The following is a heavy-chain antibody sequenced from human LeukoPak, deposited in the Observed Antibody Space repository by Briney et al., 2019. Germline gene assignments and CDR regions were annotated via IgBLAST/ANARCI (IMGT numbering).Heavy chain of an antibody. CDR1: GGSISSGDYY. V-gene: IGHV4-30-4*08. D-gene: IGHD2-2*01. CDR2: IYYSGST. CDR3: ARSQGDIVVVPAATRTSWYFDL. Sequence: PSETLSLTCTVSGGSISSGDYYWSWIRQPPGKGLEWIGYIYYSGSTYYNPSLKSRVTISVDMSKNQFSLKLSSVTAADTAVYYCARSQGDIVVVPAATRTSWYFDLWGRGTLVTVSS. J-gene: IGHJ2*01.